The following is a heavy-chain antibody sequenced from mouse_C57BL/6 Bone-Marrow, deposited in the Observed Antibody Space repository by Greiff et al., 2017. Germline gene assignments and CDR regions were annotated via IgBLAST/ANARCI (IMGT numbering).Heavy chain of an antibody. CDR1: GFTFSDAW. D-gene: IGHD2-3*01. V-gene: IGHV6-6*01. J-gene: IGHJ4*01. CDR3: TKGDGYCYAMDY. CDR2: IRNKANNHAT. Sequence: EVKLVESGGGLVQPGGSMKLSCAASGFTFSDAWMDWVRQSPEQGLEWVAEIRNKANNHATYYAESVKGRFTISRDDSKSSVYLKMNSLRAEDTGIYYCTKGDGYCYAMDYWGQGTSVTVSS.